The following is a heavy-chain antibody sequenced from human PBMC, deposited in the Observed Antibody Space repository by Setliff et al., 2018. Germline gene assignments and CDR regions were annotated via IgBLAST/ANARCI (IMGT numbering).Heavy chain of an antibody. V-gene: IGHV1-69*13. J-gene: IGHJ6*03. CDR2: IIPIFGTT. CDR3: ARESGSPRYMDV. CDR1: GGTLNNYA. D-gene: IGHD3-3*01. Sequence: ASVKVSCKASGGTLNNYAISWVRQAPGQGLKWMGGIIPIFGTTKYAQKFQGRVTITADESTSTAYMELSSLRSEDTAVYYCARESGSPRYMDVWGNGTTVTVSS.